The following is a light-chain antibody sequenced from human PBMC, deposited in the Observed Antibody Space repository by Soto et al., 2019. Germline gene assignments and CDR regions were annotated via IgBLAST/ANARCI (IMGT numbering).Light chain of an antibody. CDR3: SSYTISRTVV. V-gene: IGLV2-14*03. CDR1: SSDVGGYNY. CDR2: DVS. Sequence: QSALTQPASVSGSPGQSITISCTGTSSDVGGYNYVSWYQQHPGKAPTLMIYDVSNRPSGVSNRFSGSRSGNTASLTISGLQAEDEADYYCSSYTISRTVVFGGGTKVTVL. J-gene: IGLJ2*01.